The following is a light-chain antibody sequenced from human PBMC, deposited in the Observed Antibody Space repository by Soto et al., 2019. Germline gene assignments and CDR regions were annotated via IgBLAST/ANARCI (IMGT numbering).Light chain of an antibody. CDR1: QSASSSY. V-gene: IGKV3-20*01. Sequence: DIVLTQSPGTLSLSPGERATLSCRASQSASSSYLAWYQQKPGQAPRLLIYGASSRATGIPDRFSGSGSGTAVSLTITRMEAADYSVYYCHLYGSTPWTFGQGTKVEV. CDR2: GAS. CDR3: HLYGSTPWT. J-gene: IGKJ1*01.